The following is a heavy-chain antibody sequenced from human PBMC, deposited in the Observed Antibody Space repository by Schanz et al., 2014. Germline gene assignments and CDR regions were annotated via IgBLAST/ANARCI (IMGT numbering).Heavy chain of an antibody. V-gene: IGHV3-7*04. J-gene: IGHJ4*02. Sequence: ESGGGLVQPGGSLRLSCTASGFTFSDYWMSWVRQAPGKGPEWVANIKHDGSVKDYVDSVEGRFTISRDNSKNTLYLQMNSLRAEDTAVYYCARIGGSVFDYWAQGTLVTVSS. D-gene: IGHD3-10*01. CDR2: IKHDGSVK. CDR3: ARIGGSVFDY. CDR1: GFTFSDYW.